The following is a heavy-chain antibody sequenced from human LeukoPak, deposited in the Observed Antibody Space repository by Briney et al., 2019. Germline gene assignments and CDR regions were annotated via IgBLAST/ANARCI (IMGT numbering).Heavy chain of an antibody. Sequence: SETLSLTCTVSGGSTSSTNYYWSWIRQPPGKGLEWIANIYYSGSTYYNPSLKSRVTMSVDTSKNQFSLKLSSVTAADTAVYYCAKDFADAFDIWGQGTMVTVSS. J-gene: IGHJ3*02. CDR2: IYYSGST. D-gene: IGHD3-3*01. V-gene: IGHV4-39*07. CDR1: GGSTSSTNYY. CDR3: AKDFADAFDI.